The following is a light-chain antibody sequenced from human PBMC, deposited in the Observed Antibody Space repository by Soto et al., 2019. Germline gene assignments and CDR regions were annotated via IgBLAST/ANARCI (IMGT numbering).Light chain of an antibody. V-gene: IGLV1-47*01. CDR1: SSNIGSNY. Sequence: QSVLTQPPSASWTPGQRVTISCSGSSSNIGSNYVYWYQQLPGTAPKLLIYRNNQRPSGVPDRFSGSESGTSASLAISGLRSEYEADYYCAAWDDSLSGSYVFGTGTKVTVL. J-gene: IGLJ1*01. CDR2: RNN. CDR3: AAWDDSLSGSYV.